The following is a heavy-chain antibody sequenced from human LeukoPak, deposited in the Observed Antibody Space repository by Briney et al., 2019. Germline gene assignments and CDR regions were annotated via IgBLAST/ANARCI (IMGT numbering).Heavy chain of an antibody. CDR1: GFTFSSYW. Sequence: GGSLRLSCAASGFTFSSYWMSWVRQAPGKGLEWVANIKQDGSEKYYVDSVKGRFTISRDNAKNSLYLQMNSLRAEDTAVYFCAKDPAGTFGSGNYYLFDWGQGTLVTVSS. CDR3: AKDPAGTFGSGNYYLFD. CDR2: IKQDGSEK. D-gene: IGHD3-10*01. V-gene: IGHV3-7*03. J-gene: IGHJ4*02.